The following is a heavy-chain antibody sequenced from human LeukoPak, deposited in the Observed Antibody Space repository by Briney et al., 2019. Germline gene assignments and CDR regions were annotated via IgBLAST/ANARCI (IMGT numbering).Heavy chain of an antibody. D-gene: IGHD5-12*01. CDR1: GFTFSNYA. CDR2: VSGSGGST. CDR3: AKDLDIVATIIGN. Sequence: GGSLRLSCAASGFTFSNYAMSWVRQATGMWMQWVSGVSGSGGSTYYADSVKGRFTISRDNSKNTLYLQMNSLRAEDTAVYYCAKDLDIVATIIGNWGQGTLVTVSS. V-gene: IGHV3-23*01. J-gene: IGHJ4*02.